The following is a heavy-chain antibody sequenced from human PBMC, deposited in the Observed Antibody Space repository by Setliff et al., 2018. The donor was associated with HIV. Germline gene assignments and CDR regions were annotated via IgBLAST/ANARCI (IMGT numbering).Heavy chain of an antibody. D-gene: IGHD3-9*01. CDR3: TRDFMTGSAY. CDR2: IRSKVYGGTT. J-gene: IGHJ4*02. CDR1: GFTFGDYA. V-gene: IGHV3-49*04. Sequence: PGGSLRLSCTASGFTFGDYAMSWVRQAPGKGLEWVGFIRSKVYGGTTEYAASVKGRFTISRDDSKSVAYLQVNSLRTDDTAVYYCTRDFMTGSAYWGQGTLVTVSS.